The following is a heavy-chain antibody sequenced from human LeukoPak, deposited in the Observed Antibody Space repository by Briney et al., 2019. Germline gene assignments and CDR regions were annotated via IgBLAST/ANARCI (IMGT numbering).Heavy chain of an antibody. CDR1: GGSVSSGDYY. Sequence: SETLSLTCTVSGGSVSSGDYYWTWIRQPAGKGLEWIGRIYTSGSTSYSPSLKSRVTISLDTSKNQFSLRLSSVTAADTAVYYCARHSTFFGVVIIKGRVRGPFDYWGQGTLVTVSS. D-gene: IGHD3-3*01. CDR3: ARHSTFFGVVIIKGRVRGPFDY. CDR2: IYTSGST. J-gene: IGHJ4*02. V-gene: IGHV4-61*02.